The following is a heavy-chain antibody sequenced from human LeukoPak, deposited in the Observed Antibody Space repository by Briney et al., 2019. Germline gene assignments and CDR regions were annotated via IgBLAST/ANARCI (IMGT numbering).Heavy chain of an antibody. J-gene: IGHJ6*03. CDR2: MNPNSGNT. CDR1: GYTFTSYD. Sequence: ASVKVSCKASGYTFTSYDINWVRQAPGQGLEWMGWMNPNSGNTGYAQKFQGRVTINRNTSISTAYMELSSLRSEDTAVYYCARAQDYYDSSGYPPVYYYYYMDVWGKGTTVTVSS. V-gene: IGHV1-8*03. D-gene: IGHD3-22*01. CDR3: ARAQDYYDSSGYPPVYYYYYMDV.